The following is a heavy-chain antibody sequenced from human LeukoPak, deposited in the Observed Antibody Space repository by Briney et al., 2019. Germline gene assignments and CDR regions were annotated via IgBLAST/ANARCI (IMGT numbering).Heavy chain of an antibody. CDR3: CKSSGWYPARVYYFDH. V-gene: IGHV3-11*03. CDR1: GFTFSDYY. D-gene: IGHD6-19*01. Sequence: RTGGSLRLSCAASGFTFSDYYMSWIRQAPGKGLEWVSYISSSSSYTNYADSVKGRFTISRDNAKNSLYLQMNSLRAEDTAVYYCCKSSGWYPARVYYFDHWGQGTLVTVSS. J-gene: IGHJ4*02. CDR2: ISSSSSYT.